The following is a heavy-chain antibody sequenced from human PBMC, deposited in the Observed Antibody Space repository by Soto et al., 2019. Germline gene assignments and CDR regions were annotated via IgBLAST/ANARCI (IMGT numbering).Heavy chain of an antibody. D-gene: IGHD2-15*01. CDR3: ARDPLVVVVAATAFDI. CDR1: GFTFSSYA. J-gene: IGHJ3*02. Sequence: QVQLVESGGGVVQPGRSLRLSCAASGFTFSSYAMHWVRQAPGKGLEWVAVISYDGSNKYYADSVKGRFSISRDNSKNTLYLQMNSLSAEDTAVYYCARDPLVVVVAATAFDIWGQGTMVTVSS. V-gene: IGHV3-30-3*01. CDR2: ISYDGSNK.